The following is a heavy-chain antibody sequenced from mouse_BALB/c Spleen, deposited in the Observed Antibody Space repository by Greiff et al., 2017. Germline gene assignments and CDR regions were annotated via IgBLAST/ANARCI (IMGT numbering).Heavy chain of an antibody. CDR1: GYTFTSYY. V-gene: IGHV1S81*02. CDR3: TRALYYGSSKWYFDV. D-gene: IGHD1-1*01. Sequence: QVQLQQPGAELVKPGASVKLSCKASGYTFTSYYMYWVKQRPGQGLEWIGGINPSNGGTNFNEKFKSKATLTVDKSSSTAYMQLSSLTSEDSAVYYCTRALYYGSSKWYFDVWGAGTTVTVSS. J-gene: IGHJ1*01. CDR2: INPSNGGT.